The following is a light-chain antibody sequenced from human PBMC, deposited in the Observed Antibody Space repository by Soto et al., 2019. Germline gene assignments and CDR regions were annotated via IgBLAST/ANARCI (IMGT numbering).Light chain of an antibody. CDR1: QSVSNN. CDR2: HAS. V-gene: IGKV3-15*01. J-gene: IGKJ4*01. Sequence: EIVMTQSPATLSVSPGERATLSCRASQSVSNNLAWYQQKPGQAPRLLIYHASTGATGIPARFSGSGSGTELTLPISSVQPEDFAVYYCQQYNEWPLTFGGGTKVEIK. CDR3: QQYNEWPLT.